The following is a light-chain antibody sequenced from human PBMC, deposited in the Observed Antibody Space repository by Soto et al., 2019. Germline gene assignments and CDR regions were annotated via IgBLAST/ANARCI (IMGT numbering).Light chain of an antibody. CDR3: QSYDSSLSGVV. Sequence: QSVLTQPPSVSGAPGQRVIISCTGSSSNIGAGYDVYWYQQLPGTAPKLLIYGNTNRPSGVPDRFSGSKSGTSASLAITGLQTEDEADYHCQSYDSSLSGVVFGEGTKLTVL. V-gene: IGLV1-40*01. J-gene: IGLJ2*01. CDR1: SSNIGAGYD. CDR2: GNT.